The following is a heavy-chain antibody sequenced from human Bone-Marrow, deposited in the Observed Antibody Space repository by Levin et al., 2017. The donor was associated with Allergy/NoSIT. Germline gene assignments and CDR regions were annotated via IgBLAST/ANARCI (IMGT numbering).Heavy chain of an antibody. CDR3: ARGLSGSSHHTPKGGWFDP. Sequence: SVKVSCKASGGTFSSYAISWVRQAPGQGLEWMGGIIPIFGTANYAQKFQGRVTITADESTSTAYMELSSLRSEDTAVYYCARGLSGSSHHTPKGGWFDPWGQGTLVTVSS. CDR1: GGTFSSYA. J-gene: IGHJ5*02. CDR2: IIPIFGTA. V-gene: IGHV1-69*13. D-gene: IGHD6-13*01.